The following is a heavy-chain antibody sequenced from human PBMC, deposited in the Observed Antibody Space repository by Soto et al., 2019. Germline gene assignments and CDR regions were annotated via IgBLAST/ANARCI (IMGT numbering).Heavy chain of an antibody. J-gene: IGHJ4*02. V-gene: IGHV3-23*01. D-gene: IGHD2-8*01. Sequence: GGSLRLSCAASGFTFSSYAMSWVRQAPGKGLEWVSAISGSGGSTYYADSVKGRFTISRDNSKNTLYLQMNSLRAEDTAVYYCAKVFTVLMVYARNFDYWGQGTLVTVSS. CDR2: ISGSGGST. CDR3: AKVFTVLMVYARNFDY. CDR1: GFTFSSYA.